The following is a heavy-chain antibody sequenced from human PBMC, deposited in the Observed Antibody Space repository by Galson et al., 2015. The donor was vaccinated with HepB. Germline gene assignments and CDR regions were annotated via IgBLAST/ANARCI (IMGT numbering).Heavy chain of an antibody. CDR3: VREGGYDYFWGTYSVAYFES. CDR2: LTRTRNSI. J-gene: IGHJ4*02. CDR1: GFDFVRTT. V-gene: IGHV3-21*06. Sequence: SLRLPCAASGFDFVRTTMNWVRQTPGTGLEWVSSLTRTRNSINYADSVKGRFTVSRDNSKNFLDRQMSSLRVEDTAVYYCVREGGYDYFWGTYSVAYFESWGQGARVTVS. D-gene: IGHD3-16*01.